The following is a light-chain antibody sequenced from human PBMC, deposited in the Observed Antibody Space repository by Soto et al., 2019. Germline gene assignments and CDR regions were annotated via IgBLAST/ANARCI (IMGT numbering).Light chain of an antibody. CDR1: QSVSTNY. J-gene: IGKJ1*01. V-gene: IGKV3-20*01. CDR2: GAS. Sequence: IVLTQSPGTLSSSPGERATLSCRASQSVSTNYLAWYQQKPGQAPRLLIYGASNRATGIPDRFSGSGSGTDFTLTISRLEPEDFAVYYCQQYGSSGTFGQGTKVDI. CDR3: QQYGSSGT.